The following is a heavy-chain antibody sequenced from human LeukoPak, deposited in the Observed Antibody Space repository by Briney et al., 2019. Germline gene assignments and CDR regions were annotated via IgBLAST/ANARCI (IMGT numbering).Heavy chain of an antibody. V-gene: IGHV3-30-3*01. CDR3: ARDGGWLQFFDY. CDR1: GFTFSRYA. CDR2: TSYDESNK. D-gene: IGHD5-24*01. J-gene: IGHJ4*02. Sequence: GRSLRLSCAASGFTFSRYAMHWVRQAPGKGLEWVAVTSYDESNKEYADSVEGRFTISRDNSKNTLYLEINSLRAEDTAVYYCARDGGWLQFFDYWGQGTLVTVPS.